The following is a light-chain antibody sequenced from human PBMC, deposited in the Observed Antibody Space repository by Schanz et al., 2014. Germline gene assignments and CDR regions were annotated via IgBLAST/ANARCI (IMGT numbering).Light chain of an antibody. V-gene: IGLV2-14*03. CDR3: SSYTGSSTPVV. Sequence: QSALTQPASVSGSPGQSITISCTGTSSDVGGYTYVSWYQQHPGKAPKLMLYDVSNRPSGVSNRFSGSKSGNSASLTISGLQAEDEADYYCSSYTGSSTPVVFGGGTKLTVL. CDR2: DVS. J-gene: IGLJ2*01. CDR1: SSDVGGYTY.